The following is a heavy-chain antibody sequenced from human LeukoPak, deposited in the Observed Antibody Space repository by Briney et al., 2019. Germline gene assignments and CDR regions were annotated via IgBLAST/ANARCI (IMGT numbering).Heavy chain of an antibody. CDR3: ARMGGGSGSYGAFDI. CDR1: GYAFTTYG. CDR2: ISVYNGNT. V-gene: IGHV1-18*01. Sequence: ASVKVSCKASGYAFTTYGITWVRQAPGQGLEWMAWISVYNGNTNYAQNLQGRVTMTTDTSTSTAYMELRSLRSDDTAVYYCARMGGGSGSYGAFDIWGQGTMVTVSS. D-gene: IGHD3-10*01. J-gene: IGHJ3*02.